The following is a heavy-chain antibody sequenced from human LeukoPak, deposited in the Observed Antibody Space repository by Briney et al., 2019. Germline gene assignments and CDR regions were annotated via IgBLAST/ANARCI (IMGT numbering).Heavy chain of an antibody. J-gene: IGHJ4*02. V-gene: IGHV3-74*01. D-gene: IGHD5-12*01. CDR3: AKTKGYPYYFDY. CDR2: IKYDGSTS. CDR1: GFTFTTYW. Sequence: PGGSLRLSCEASGFTFTTYWIHWVRQGPGKGLVWVSRIKYDGSTSYYADSVKGRFTISRDNAKNTVYLQVNSLRAEDTAVYYCAKTKGYPYYFDYWGQGTLVTVSS.